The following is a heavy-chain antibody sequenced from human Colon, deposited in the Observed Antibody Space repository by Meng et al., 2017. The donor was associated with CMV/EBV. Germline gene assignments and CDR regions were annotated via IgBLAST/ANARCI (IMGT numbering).Heavy chain of an antibody. Sequence: SGPTLVKPTQTFTLTCTFSGFSLSTSGMCVSWVRQPPGKALEWLALIDWDDDKYYSTSLKTRLTISKDTPKNQVVLTMTNMDPMDTATYYCALGDFWSGNSGYYGMDVWGQGTTVTVSS. CDR3: ALGDFWSGNSGYYGMDV. J-gene: IGHJ6*02. D-gene: IGHD3-3*01. CDR2: IDWDDDK. V-gene: IGHV2-70*20. CDR1: GFSLSTSGMC.